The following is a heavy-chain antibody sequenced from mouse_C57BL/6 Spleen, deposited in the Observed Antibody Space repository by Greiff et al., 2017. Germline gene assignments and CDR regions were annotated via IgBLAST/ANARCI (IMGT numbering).Heavy chain of an antibody. CDR2: INPGSGGT. V-gene: IGHV1-54*01. D-gene: IGHD1-1*01. CDR3: ARDYYGSRFAY. J-gene: IGHJ3*01. Sequence: VQRVESGAELVRPGTSVKVSCKASGYAFTNYLIEWVKQRPGQGLEWIGVINPGSGGTNYNEKFKGKATLTADKSSSTAYMQLSSLTSEDSAVDFCARDYYGSRFAYWGQGTLVTVSA. CDR1: GYAFTNYL.